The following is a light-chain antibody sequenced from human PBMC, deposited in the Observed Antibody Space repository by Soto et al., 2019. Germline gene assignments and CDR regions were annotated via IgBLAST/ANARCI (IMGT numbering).Light chain of an antibody. CDR3: QQAYTLPFT. CDR1: QSINHY. CDR2: SAS. Sequence: DIQMTQSPSSVSASVGDRVTITCRASQSINHYLAWFQQKPGRAPKLLVYSASSLQSGVPSRFSGSGSGTDFNLTITNLQPEDFTTYYCQQAYTLPFTVGQGTRLEIK. J-gene: IGKJ5*01. V-gene: IGKV1-12*01.